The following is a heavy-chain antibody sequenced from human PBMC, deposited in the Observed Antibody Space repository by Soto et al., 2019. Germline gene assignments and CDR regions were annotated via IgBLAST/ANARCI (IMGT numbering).Heavy chain of an antibody. CDR2: TNTDGSST. V-gene: IGHV3-74*01. Sequence: EVQLVESGGGLVQPGGSLRLSCAASGFTFSNYWIHWVRQVPGKGLVWVSRTNTDGSSTNYADSVKGRFTVSRDNADNTLYLQMSSLRAEDTAVYYCARDHCSTSTCYTVWFDPWGQGTLVTVSS. D-gene: IGHD2-2*01. J-gene: IGHJ5*02. CDR1: GFTFSNYW. CDR3: ARDHCSTSTCYTVWFDP.